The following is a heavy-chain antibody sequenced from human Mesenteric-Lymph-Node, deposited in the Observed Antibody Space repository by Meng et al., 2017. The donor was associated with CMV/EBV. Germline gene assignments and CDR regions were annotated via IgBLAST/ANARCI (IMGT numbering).Heavy chain of an antibody. CDR1: GFTFSSYS. CDR2: ISGTTATT. Sequence: GGSLRLSCAASGFTFSSYSMNWVRQAPGKGLEWVLSISGTTATTYNADSVKGRFTISRDNSENTLYLQMNRLRDEDTAIYYCAKVAPRDGYNYDSFDIWGQGTMVTVSS. J-gene: IGHJ3*02. V-gene: IGHV3-23*01. D-gene: IGHD5-24*01. CDR3: AKVAPRDGYNYDSFDI.